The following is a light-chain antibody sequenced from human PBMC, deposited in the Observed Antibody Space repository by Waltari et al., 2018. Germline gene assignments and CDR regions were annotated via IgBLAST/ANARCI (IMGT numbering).Light chain of an antibody. J-gene: IGLJ2*01. CDR1: GSNIGTNY. Sequence: QSVLTQPPSASGTPGQRATIPCSGSGSNIGTNYPFWYQHLPGMAPRPPIYRDNQRPPGVPDRCSGSQSGTSASLAISGLRSEDEADYYCAAWDDRLRGPLFGGGTKLTVL. V-gene: IGLV1-47*01. CDR2: RDN. CDR3: AAWDDRLRGPL.